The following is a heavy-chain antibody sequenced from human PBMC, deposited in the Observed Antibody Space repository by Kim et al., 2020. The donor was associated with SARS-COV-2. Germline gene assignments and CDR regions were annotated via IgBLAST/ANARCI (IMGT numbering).Heavy chain of an antibody. V-gene: IGHV4-39*01. J-gene: IGHJ4*02. Sequence: SETLSLTCTVSGGSISSSSYYWGWIRQPPGKGLERIGSIYYSGSTYYNPSLKSRVTISVDTSKNQFSLKLSSVTAADTAVYYCARGGITGTPSDYWGQGTLVTVSS. CDR3: ARGGITGTPSDY. D-gene: IGHD1-7*01. CDR2: IYYSGST. CDR1: GGSISSSSYY.